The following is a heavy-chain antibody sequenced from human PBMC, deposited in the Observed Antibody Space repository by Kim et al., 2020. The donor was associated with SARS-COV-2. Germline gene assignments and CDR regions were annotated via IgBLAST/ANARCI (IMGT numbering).Heavy chain of an antibody. CDR1: GGTFTSYA. V-gene: IGHV1-69*13. D-gene: IGHD6-13*01. CDR3: AKAGAAAGTPSSFDY. CDR2: IIPIFGTA. J-gene: IGHJ4*02. Sequence: SVKVSCKASGGTFTSYAISWVRQAPGQGLEWMGGIIPIFGTANYAQKFQGRVTITADESTSTAYMELSGLRSDDTAVYYCAKAGAAAGTPSSFDYWRQGTLVTVSS.